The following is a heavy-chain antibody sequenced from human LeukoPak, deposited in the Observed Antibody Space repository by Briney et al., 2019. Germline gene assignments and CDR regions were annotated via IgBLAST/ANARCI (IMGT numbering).Heavy chain of an antibody. J-gene: IGHJ4*02. CDR2: VSNDGSST. Sequence: GGSLRLSCAASGFTLSDYWMHWVRQGPGKGLVWVSRVSNDGSSTAYADSVRGRFTISRDNAKNTLYLQMNRLRAEDTAVYYCVAGDYDTNTKLWGQGTLVTVSS. D-gene: IGHD3-16*01. CDR1: GFTLSDYW. V-gene: IGHV3-74*01. CDR3: VAGDYDTNTKL.